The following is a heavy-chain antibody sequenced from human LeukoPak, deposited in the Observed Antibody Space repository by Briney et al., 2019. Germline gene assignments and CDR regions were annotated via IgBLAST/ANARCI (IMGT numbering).Heavy chain of an antibody. Sequence: ASVKVSSKASGYTFTSYYMHSVRQAPGQGLEWMGIINPSGGSTSYAQKFQGRVTMTRDTSTSTVYMELSSLRSEDTAVYYCARAEAVAATQWGYWGQGTLVTVSS. CDR2: INPSGGST. CDR1: GYTFTSYY. J-gene: IGHJ4*02. CDR3: ARAEAVAATQWGY. D-gene: IGHD6-19*01. V-gene: IGHV1-46*01.